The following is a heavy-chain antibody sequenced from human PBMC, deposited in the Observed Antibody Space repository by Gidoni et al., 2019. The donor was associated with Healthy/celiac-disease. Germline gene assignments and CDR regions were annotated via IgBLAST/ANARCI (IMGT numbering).Heavy chain of an antibody. CDR3: AREYYYGSGSYSPNWFDP. J-gene: IGHJ5*02. CDR1: GYTFTSYA. V-gene: IGHV1-3*01. Sequence: QVQLVQSGAEVKKPGASVKVSCKASGYTFTSYAMHWVRQAPGQRLEWMGWINAGNGNTKYSQKFQGRVTITRDTSASPAYMELSSLRSEDTAVYYCAREYYYGSGSYSPNWFDPWGQGTLVTVSS. D-gene: IGHD3-10*01. CDR2: INAGNGNT.